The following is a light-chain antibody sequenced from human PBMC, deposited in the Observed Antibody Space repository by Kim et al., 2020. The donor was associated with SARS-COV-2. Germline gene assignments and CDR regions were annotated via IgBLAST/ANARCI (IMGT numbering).Light chain of an antibody. CDR3: QQYRAYPLT. Sequence: DLLMTQTHLSLSASVGNRLTITCQASQDIITYLVWYQQKPGEAPKSLIYGSSSIQSGVSKKFSGSGSGTHFTLTISSLQSEDFATYYCQQYRAYPLTFGEGTKVEIK. V-gene: IGKV1-16*02. CDR2: GSS. CDR1: QDIITY. J-gene: IGKJ4*01.